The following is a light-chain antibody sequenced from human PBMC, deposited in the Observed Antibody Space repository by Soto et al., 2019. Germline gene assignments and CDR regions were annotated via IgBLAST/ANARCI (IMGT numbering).Light chain of an antibody. CDR3: SSYTTSSTQV. V-gene: IGLV2-14*01. Sequence: QSVLTQPASVSGSPGQSITISCTGTSSDIGTYNYVSWYQQHPGKVPKLMIYEVSNRPSGVSNRFSGSKSGNTASLAISGXXAXXXXXYYCSSYTTSSTQVFGGGTKLTXL. J-gene: IGLJ3*02. CDR1: SSDIGTYNY. CDR2: EVS.